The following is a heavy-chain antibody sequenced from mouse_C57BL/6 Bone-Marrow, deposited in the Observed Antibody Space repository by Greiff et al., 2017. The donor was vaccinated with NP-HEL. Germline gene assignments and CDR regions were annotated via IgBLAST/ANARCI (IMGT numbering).Heavy chain of an antibody. CDR2: IDPSDSYT. CDR1: GYNFTSYW. CDR3: AKLGRGFAY. Sequence: QVQLKQPGAELVKPGASVKLSCKASGYNFTSYWMQWVKQRPGQGLEWIGEIDPSDSYTNYNQKFKGKATLTVDTSSSTAYMQLSSLTSEDSAVYYCAKLGRGFAYWGQGTLVTVSA. J-gene: IGHJ3*01. V-gene: IGHV1-50*01. D-gene: IGHD4-1*01.